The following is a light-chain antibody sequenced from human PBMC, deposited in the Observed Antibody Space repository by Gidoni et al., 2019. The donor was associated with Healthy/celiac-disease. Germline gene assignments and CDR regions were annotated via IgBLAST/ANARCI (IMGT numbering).Light chain of an antibody. Sequence: QSVLTQPPSVSEAPRQRVTISCSGSSSNIGNNAVNWYQQLPGKAPKLLIYYDDLLPAGVSGPFPGSKSCPSASLAISGLQSEDEADYYCAAWDDSLNGPVFGGGTKLTVL. CDR1: SSNIGNNA. CDR2: YDD. CDR3: AAWDDSLNGPV. V-gene: IGLV1-36*01. J-gene: IGLJ3*02.